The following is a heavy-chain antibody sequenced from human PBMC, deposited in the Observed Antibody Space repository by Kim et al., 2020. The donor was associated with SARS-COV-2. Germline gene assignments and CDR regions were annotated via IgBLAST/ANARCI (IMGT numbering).Heavy chain of an antibody. V-gene: IGHV3-15*01. CDR3: TTGYCSGGSCPAHYFDY. Sequence: VKGRFTISRDDSKNTLYLQMNSRKTEDTAVYYCTTGYCSGGSCPAHYFDYWGQGTLVTVSS. J-gene: IGHJ4*02. D-gene: IGHD2-15*01.